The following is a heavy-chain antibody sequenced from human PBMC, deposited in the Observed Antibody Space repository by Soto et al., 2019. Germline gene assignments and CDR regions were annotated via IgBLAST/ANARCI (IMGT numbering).Heavy chain of an antibody. V-gene: IGHV4-30-4*01. CDR2: IYYSGST. Sequence: QVQLQESGPGLVKTSQNLSLTCTVSGGSISSGDYYWSWIRQPPGKGLEWIGYIYYSGSTYYNPSLKSRVTISVDTSKNQFSLKLSSVTAADTAVYYCAREARIAAAGTDYYYYYGMDVWGQGTTVTVSS. D-gene: IGHD6-13*01. J-gene: IGHJ6*02. CDR3: AREARIAAAGTDYYYYYGMDV. CDR1: GGSISSGDYY.